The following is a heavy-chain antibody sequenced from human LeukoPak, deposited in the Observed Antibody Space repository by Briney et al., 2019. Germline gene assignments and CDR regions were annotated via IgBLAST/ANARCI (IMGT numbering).Heavy chain of an antibody. CDR1: GYTFTGYY. D-gene: IGHD3-9*01. CDR3: ARDKGYFDWSHDY. CDR2: IIPIFGTA. J-gene: IGHJ4*02. Sequence: SVKVSCKASGYTFTGYYMHWVRQAPGQGLEWMGGIIPIFGTANYAQKFQGRVTITADESTSTAYMELSSLRSEDTAVYYCARDKGYFDWSHDYWGQGTLVTVSS. V-gene: IGHV1-69*13.